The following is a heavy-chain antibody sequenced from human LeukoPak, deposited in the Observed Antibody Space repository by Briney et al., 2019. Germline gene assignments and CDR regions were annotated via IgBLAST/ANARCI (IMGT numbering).Heavy chain of an antibody. D-gene: IGHD6-19*01. CDR1: GGSISSYY. CDR3: GRESSSGGYYFDY. J-gene: IGHJ4*02. V-gene: IGHV4-59*01. Sequence: SETLSLTCAVSGGSISSYYWSWIRQPPGGGLEWGGYVSYSVSAPSTPSLKSRVTLSVDTSKNQISLKRSSVSAPGTAVYFCGRESSSGGYYFDYWGQGTLVTVSS. CDR2: VSYSVSA.